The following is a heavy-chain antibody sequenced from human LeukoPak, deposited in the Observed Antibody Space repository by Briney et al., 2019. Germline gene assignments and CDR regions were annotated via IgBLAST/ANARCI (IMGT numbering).Heavy chain of an antibody. CDR1: GGFSNNY. V-gene: IGHV4-59*08. CDR2: MYYSGST. CDR3: ARASGGWYGLFDY. D-gene: IGHD6-19*01. J-gene: IGHJ4*02. Sequence: SETLSLTCTVSGGFSNNYWSWIRQPPGKGLEWIGYMYYSGSTSYNPSLKRRVTISVDTSKSQFSQNLRSVTAADTAVYYCARASGGWYGLFDYWGQGTLVTVSS.